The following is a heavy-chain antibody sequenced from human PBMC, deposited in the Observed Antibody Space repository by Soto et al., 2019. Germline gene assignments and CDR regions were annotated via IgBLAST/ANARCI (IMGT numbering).Heavy chain of an antibody. Sequence: GVSLRLSCAASGFTFSSYAMHWVRQAPGKGLEWVAVISYDGSNKYYADSVKGRFTISRDNSKNTLYLQMNSLRAEDTAVYYCARDIVVLPSDPNNGYSMDVWGQGTTVTVSS. D-gene: IGHD2-2*01. V-gene: IGHV3-30-3*01. CDR2: ISYDGSNK. CDR3: ARDIVVLPSDPNNGYSMDV. CDR1: GFTFSSYA. J-gene: IGHJ6*02.